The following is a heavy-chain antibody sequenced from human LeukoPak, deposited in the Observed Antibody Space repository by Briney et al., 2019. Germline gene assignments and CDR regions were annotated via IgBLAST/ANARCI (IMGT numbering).Heavy chain of an antibody. CDR3: AKDKEQLWLLSGFDY. Sequence: PGGSLRLSCAASGFTFSSYAMSWVRQAPGKGLGWVSAISGSGGSTYYADSVKGRFTISRDNSKNTLHLQMNSLRAEDTAVYYCAKDKEQLWLLSGFDYWGQGTLVTVSS. CDR2: ISGSGGST. CDR1: GFTFSSYA. V-gene: IGHV3-23*01. J-gene: IGHJ4*02. D-gene: IGHD5-18*01.